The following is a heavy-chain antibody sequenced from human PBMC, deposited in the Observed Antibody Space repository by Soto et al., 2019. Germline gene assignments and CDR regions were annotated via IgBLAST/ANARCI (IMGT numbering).Heavy chain of an antibody. CDR2: ISSSSSYI. CDR1: GFTFSSYS. J-gene: IGHJ6*02. D-gene: IGHD6-6*01. V-gene: IGHV3-21*01. Sequence: EVQLVESGGGLVKPGGSLRLSCAASGFTFSSYSMNWVRQAPGKGLEWVSSISSSSSYIYYADSVKGRFTISRDNAKNSLYLQKNSLRAANKAVYCGATIAAFFYSYYGMDVLGQGTTVTVSS. CDR3: ATIAAFFYSYYGMDV.